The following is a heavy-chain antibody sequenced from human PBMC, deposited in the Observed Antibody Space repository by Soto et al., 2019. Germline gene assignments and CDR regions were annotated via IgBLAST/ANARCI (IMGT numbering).Heavy chain of an antibody. D-gene: IGHD6-19*01. V-gene: IGHV1-69*13. J-gene: IGHJ3*02. CDR1: GGPFSSYA. CDR2: IIPIFGTA. CDR3: ARGGVSAVAGRFPYLVCAFDI. Sequence: SVKVCFKASGGPFSSYAVSLVRQAPRQGLEWAGGIIPIFGTANYAQKFQGRVTITADESTSTAYMELSSLRSEDTAVYYCARGGVSAVAGRFPYLVCAFDIWGQGTMVTVSS.